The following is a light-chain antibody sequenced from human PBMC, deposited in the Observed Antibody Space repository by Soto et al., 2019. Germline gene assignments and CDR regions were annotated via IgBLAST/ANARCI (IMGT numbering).Light chain of an antibody. CDR3: QLSDA. J-gene: IGKJ1*01. CDR1: QGVSKW. Sequence: IQMTQSPSTLSASVGDTVIITCRASQGVSKWVAWYQQKPGKAPKFLISDASTLESGVPARFIGSGGGTEFSLTISDLQPDDFATYYCQLSDAFGQGTKV. V-gene: IGKV1-5*01. CDR2: DAS.